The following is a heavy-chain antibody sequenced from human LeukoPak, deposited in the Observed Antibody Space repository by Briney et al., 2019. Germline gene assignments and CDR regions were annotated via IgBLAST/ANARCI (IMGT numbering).Heavy chain of an antibody. CDR1: GFTFDDYA. J-gene: IGHJ4*02. CDR3: AKGPYSGSYFDY. Sequence: GRSLRLSCAASGFTFDDYAMHWVRQAPGKGLEWVSGISWNSGSIGYADSVKGRFTISRDNAKNSLYLQMNSLRAEDTALYYCAKGPYSGSYFDYRGQGTLVTVSS. V-gene: IGHV3-9*01. D-gene: IGHD1-26*01. CDR2: ISWNSGSI.